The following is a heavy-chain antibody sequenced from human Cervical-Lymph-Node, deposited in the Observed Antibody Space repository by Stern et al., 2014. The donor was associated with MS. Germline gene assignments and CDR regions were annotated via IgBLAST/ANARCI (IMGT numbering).Heavy chain of an antibody. V-gene: IGHV4-4*02. Sequence: QVQLQESGPGLVKPSGTLSLTCAVSGGSISSDNWWSWVRQPPGKGLEWIGAVYHSGSANYNPSLKSRVTMSVDKSKNQFSLRLTSVTAADTAVYYCARDFEFQLLCDWGQGALVTVSS. CDR3: ARDFEFQLLCD. D-gene: IGHD2-2*01. CDR1: GGSISSDNW. J-gene: IGHJ4*02. CDR2: VYHSGSA.